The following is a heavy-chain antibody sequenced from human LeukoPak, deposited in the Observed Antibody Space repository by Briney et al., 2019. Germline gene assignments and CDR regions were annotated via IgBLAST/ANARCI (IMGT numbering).Heavy chain of an antibody. D-gene: IGHD3-22*01. J-gene: IGHJ6*02. CDR2: ISSSGSTI. CDR3: ARYYYDSSSYYYYGMDV. V-gene: IGHV3-48*03. CDR1: GFTFSSYE. Sequence: PGGSLRLSCAASGFTFSSYEMNWVRQAPGKGLEWVSYISSSGSTIYYADSVKGRFTISRDNAKNSLYLQMNSLRAEDTAVYYCARYYYDSSSYYYYGMDVWGQGTTVIVSS.